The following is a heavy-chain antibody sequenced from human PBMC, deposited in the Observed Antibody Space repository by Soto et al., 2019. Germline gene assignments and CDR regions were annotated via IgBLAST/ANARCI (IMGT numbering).Heavy chain of an antibody. V-gene: IGHV3-23*01. J-gene: IGHJ4*02. CDR3: AKEWRTYSGSYWPPDY. CDR2: VNNIGDLT. Sequence: EVQLLESGGGLVQPGGSLRLSCAGSGFTFSSYAMSWVRQAPGKGLGWVSAVNNIGDLTYYADSVKGRFTISRDNSKNTLYLQMNSLRAEDTAVYYCAKEWRTYSGSYWPPDYWGQGTLVSVSS. CDR1: GFTFSSYA. D-gene: IGHD1-26*01.